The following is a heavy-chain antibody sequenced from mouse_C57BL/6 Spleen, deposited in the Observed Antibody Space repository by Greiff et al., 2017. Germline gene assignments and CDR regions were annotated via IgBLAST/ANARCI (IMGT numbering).Heavy chain of an antibody. CDR2: IDPSDSYT. J-gene: IGHJ2*01. CDR3: AKRETLAGFDY. V-gene: IGHV1-69*01. Sequence: QVQLQQPGAELVMPGASVKLSCKASGYTFTSYWMHWVKQRPGQGLEWIGEIDPSDSYTNYNQKFKGKSTLTVDKSSSTAYMQLRSRTSEDSAVYYCAKRETLAGFDYWGQGTTLTVSS. CDR1: GYTFTSYW.